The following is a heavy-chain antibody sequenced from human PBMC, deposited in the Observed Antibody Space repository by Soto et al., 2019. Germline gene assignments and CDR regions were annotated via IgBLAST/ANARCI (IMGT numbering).Heavy chain of an antibody. CDR1: GFTFSSFW. CDR3: GGGITVHRVLLDH. CDR2: IKPDGSEQ. V-gene: IGHV3-7*04. D-gene: IGHD1-20*01. Sequence: EVQLVESGGGLVQPGGSLRLSCAASGFTFSSFWMSWVRQVPGKGLEWVGNIKPDGSEQWYLDSVKGRFSISRDNAMNSLYLQMNSLRAEDTAVYYCGGGITVHRVLLDHWGQGTLVTVSS. J-gene: IGHJ4*02.